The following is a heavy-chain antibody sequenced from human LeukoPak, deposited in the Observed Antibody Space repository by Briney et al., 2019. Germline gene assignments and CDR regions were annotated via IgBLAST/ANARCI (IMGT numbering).Heavy chain of an antibody. CDR3: ARVAGWRWFDR. J-gene: IGHJ5*02. CDR2: ISNDASHQ. D-gene: IGHD6-19*01. CDR1: GFSFSSYA. Sequence: GGSLRLSCAASGFSFSSYAMHWVRQAAGKGLEWVAVISNDASHQYYADSVKGRFTLSRDNSKNTVYLQMNNMRVDDTAVYYCARVAGWRWFDRWGQGTLVTVSS. V-gene: IGHV3-30*04.